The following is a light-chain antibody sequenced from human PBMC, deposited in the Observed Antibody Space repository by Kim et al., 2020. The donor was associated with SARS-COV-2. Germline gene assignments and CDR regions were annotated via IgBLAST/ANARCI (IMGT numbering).Light chain of an antibody. CDR2: AND. V-gene: IGLV1-51*01. J-gene: IGLJ7*01. CDR1: SSNIGNNY. Sequence: PGQRVTISRSGTSSNIGNNYVSWYQQLPGTAPKLLIYANDKRSSGIPDRFSGSKSGASATLVITGLQTGDEADYYCGTWDSSLSGVFGGGTQLTVL. CDR3: GTWDSSLSGV.